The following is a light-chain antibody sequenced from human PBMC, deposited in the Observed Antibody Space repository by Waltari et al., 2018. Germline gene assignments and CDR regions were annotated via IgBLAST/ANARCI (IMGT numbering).Light chain of an antibody. J-gene: IGLJ3*02. CDR2: GNN. CDR3: AAWDDSLSGWL. V-gene: IGLV1-47*01. Sequence: QSVLTQPPSASGTPGQRVTISCSGSSFNIGNNYVYWYQQFPGTAPKLLIYGNNQRPSGFPDRFSDSKSGTSASLAISGRRSDDEAYYFCAAWDDSLSGWLFGGGTKLTVL. CDR1: SFNIGNNY.